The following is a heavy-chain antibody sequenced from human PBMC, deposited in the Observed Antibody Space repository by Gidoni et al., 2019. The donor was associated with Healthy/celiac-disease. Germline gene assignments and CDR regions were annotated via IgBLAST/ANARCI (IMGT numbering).Heavy chain of an antibody. J-gene: IGHJ4*02. CDR1: GFTFSSYA. Sequence: EVQLLESGGGLVQPGGSLRLSCAASGFTFSSYAMSWVRQAPGKGLEWVSAISGSGGSTYYADSVKGRFTISRDNSKNTLYLQMNSLRAEDTAVYYCAKDLGGSGSYPPDFDYWGQGTLVTVSS. CDR3: AKDLGGSGSYPPDFDY. CDR2: ISGSGGST. V-gene: IGHV3-23*01. D-gene: IGHD3-10*01.